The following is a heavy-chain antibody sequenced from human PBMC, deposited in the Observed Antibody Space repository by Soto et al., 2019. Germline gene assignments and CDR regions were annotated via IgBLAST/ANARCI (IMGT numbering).Heavy chain of an antibody. CDR3: ARVAVAGRTTH. CDR2: ISAYNGNT. J-gene: IGHJ4*02. V-gene: IGHV1-18*04. CDR1: GYTFSSYG. D-gene: IGHD6-19*01. Sequence: ASGKVSSEASGYTFSSYGISWLRQPPGQGLEWMGWISAYNGNTNYAQKLQGRVTMTTDTSTSTAYMELRSLRSDDTAVYYCARVAVAGRTTHWAQGTLLTVSS.